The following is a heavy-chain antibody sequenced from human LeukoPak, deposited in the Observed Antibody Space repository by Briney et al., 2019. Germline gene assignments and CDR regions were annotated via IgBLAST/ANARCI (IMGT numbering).Heavy chain of an antibody. V-gene: IGHV3-13*01. CDR1: GFTFSSYD. CDR2: IGTAGDT. CDR3: ARGSPGPTGYYFDY. Sequence: PGGSLRLSCAASGFTFSSYDMHWVRQATGKGLEWVSAIGTAGDTYCPGSVKGRFTISRENAKNSLYLQMNSLRAGDTAVYYCARGSPGPTGYYFDYWGQGTLVTVSS. J-gene: IGHJ4*02.